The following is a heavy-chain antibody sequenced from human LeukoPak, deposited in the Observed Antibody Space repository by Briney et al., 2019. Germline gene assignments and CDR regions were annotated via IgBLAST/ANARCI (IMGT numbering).Heavy chain of an antibody. Sequence: SQTLSLTCAISGDSVSSNSAAWNWLRQSPSRGLEWLGRTYYRSKWYNDYAVSVKSRITINPDTSKNQFSLQLNSVTPEDTAVYYCASGGWYGDRYFDYWGQGTLVTVSS. CDR3: ASGGWYGDRYFDY. D-gene: IGHD6-19*01. V-gene: IGHV6-1*01. CDR1: GDSVSSNSAA. J-gene: IGHJ4*02. CDR2: TYYRSKWYN.